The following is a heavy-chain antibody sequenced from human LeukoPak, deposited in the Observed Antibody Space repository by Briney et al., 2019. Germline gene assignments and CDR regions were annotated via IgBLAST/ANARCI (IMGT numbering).Heavy chain of an antibody. CDR3: ARSSAVRLLNFDY. Sequence: GGSLRLSCAASGFTFSSYAMHWVRQAPGKGLQWVALISFDGSDKYYADSVKGRFTISRDNSKNTLYVQMNSLRAEDTAVYYCARSSAVRLLNFDYWGQGTLVTVPS. D-gene: IGHD6-6*01. CDR2: ISFDGSDK. CDR1: GFTFSSYA. J-gene: IGHJ4*02. V-gene: IGHV3-30*01.